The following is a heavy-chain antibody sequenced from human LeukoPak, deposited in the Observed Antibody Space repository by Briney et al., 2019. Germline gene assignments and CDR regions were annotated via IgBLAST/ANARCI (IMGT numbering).Heavy chain of an antibody. D-gene: IGHD3-9*01. CDR2: IYYSGST. CDR3: ARYGLGGYFDWLKGFDI. V-gene: IGHV4-39*07. J-gene: IGHJ3*02. Sequence: SETLSLTCTVSGGSISSSSYYWGWIRQPPGKGLEWIGSIYYSGSTYYNPSLKSRVTISVDTSKNQFSLKLSSVTAADTAVYYCARYGLGGYFDWLKGFDIWGQGTMVTVSS. CDR1: GGSISSSSYY.